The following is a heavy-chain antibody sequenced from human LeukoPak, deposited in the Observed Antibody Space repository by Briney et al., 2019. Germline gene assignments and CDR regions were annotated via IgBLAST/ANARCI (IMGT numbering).Heavy chain of an antibody. V-gene: IGHV3-21*01. CDR1: GFTFSSYS. CDR2: ISSSSSYI. D-gene: IGHD6-19*01. Sequence: GGSLRLPCATSGFTFSSYSMNWVRQAPATGLERVSSISSSSSYIYYADSVKGRFTISRDNAKNSLYLQMNSLRAEDTAVYYCARGSGWYTIFDYWGQGTLVTVSS. CDR3: ARGSGWYTIFDY. J-gene: IGHJ4*02.